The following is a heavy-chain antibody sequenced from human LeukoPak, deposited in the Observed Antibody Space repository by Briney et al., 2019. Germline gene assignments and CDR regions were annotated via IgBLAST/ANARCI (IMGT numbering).Heavy chain of an antibody. D-gene: IGHD4-17*01. Sequence: VASVKVSCTASGGTFNTYAISWVRQAPGQGLEWMGRIIPILGIPNYAQKFQGRVTITADKSTSTAYMELSSLRSEDTAVYYCARDLGGDLGGWGQGTLVTVSS. CDR2: IIPILGIP. J-gene: IGHJ4*02. CDR1: GGTFNTYA. V-gene: IGHV1-69*04. CDR3: ARDLGGDLGG.